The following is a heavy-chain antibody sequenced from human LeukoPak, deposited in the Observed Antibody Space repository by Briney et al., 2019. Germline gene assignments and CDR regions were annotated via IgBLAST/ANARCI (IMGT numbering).Heavy chain of an antibody. CDR2: INPNSGAT. Sequence: ASVKLSCKASGYTFTGYYMHWVRQAPGQGLEWMGWINPNSGATNYEQKFQGRVTMTRDTSISAAYMDLSRMRSDDTAVYYGARTLEGHYYGAGSYYPLGYWGQGTLVTVSS. J-gene: IGHJ4*02. CDR3: ARTLEGHYYGAGSYYPLGY. V-gene: IGHV1-2*02. CDR1: GYTFTGYY. D-gene: IGHD3-10*01.